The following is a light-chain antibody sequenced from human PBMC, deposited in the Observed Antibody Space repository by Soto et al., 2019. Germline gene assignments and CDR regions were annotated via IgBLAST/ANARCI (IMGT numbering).Light chain of an antibody. Sequence: DIQMTQSPSTLSGSVGDRVTITCRASQTISSWLAWYQQKPGKAPKLLIYKASTLKSGVPSRFSGSGSGTEFTLTIRSLQPDDFATYYCKQYGSYSWTFGQGTKVDIK. CDR1: QTISSW. CDR3: KQYGSYSWT. CDR2: KAS. V-gene: IGKV1-5*03. J-gene: IGKJ1*01.